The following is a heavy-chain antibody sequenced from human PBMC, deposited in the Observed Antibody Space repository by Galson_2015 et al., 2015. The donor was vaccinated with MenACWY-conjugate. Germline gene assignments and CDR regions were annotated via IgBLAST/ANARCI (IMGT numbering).Heavy chain of an antibody. Sequence: LRLSCAASGFTVRSNYMSWVRQAPGKGLEWVSVIYSGGSTYYADSVKGRFTISRHNSKNTLYLQMNSLRAEDTAVYYCARDRGPITMVRGVTTTNAFDIWGQGTMVTVSS. CDR2: IYSGGST. V-gene: IGHV3-53*04. D-gene: IGHD3-10*01. CDR1: GFTVRSNY. CDR3: ARDRGPITMVRGVTTTNAFDI. J-gene: IGHJ3*02.